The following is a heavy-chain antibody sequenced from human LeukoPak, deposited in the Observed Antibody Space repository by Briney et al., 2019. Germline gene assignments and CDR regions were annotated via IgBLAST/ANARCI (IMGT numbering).Heavy chain of an antibody. CDR1: GFTFSSYA. J-gene: IGHJ4*02. Sequence: GGSLRLSCAASGFTFSSYAMSWVRQAPGKGLEWVSAISGSSGSTYYADSVKGRFTISRDNSKNTLYLQMNSLRAEDTAVYYCAKDLTLDLGASDYWGQGTLVTVSS. CDR3: AKDLTLDLGASDY. V-gene: IGHV3-23*01. D-gene: IGHD3-10*01. CDR2: ISGSSGST.